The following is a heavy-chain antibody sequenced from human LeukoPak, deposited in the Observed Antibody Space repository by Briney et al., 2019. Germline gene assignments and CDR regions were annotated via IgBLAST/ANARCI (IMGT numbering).Heavy chain of an antibody. V-gene: IGHV3-33*01. J-gene: IGHJ4*02. CDR1: GFTFSSYG. CDR3: ASDNGYYFDY. D-gene: IGHD3-16*02. CDR2: IWYDGSNK. Sequence: GGSLRLSCAASGFTFSSYGMHWVRQAPGKGLEWVAVIWYDGSNKYYADSVRGRFTISRDNSKNTLYLQMNSLRAEDTAVYYCASDNGYYFDYWDQGTLVTVSS.